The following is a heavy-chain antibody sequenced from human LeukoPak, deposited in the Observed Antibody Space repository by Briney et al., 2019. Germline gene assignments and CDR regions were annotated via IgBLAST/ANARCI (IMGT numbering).Heavy chain of an antibody. V-gene: IGHV3-33*01. D-gene: IGHD3-22*01. Sequence: PGGSLRLSCAASGFTFSSYGMHWVRQAPGKGLEWVAVIWYDGSNKYYADSVKGRFTISRDNSKNTLYPQMNSLRAEDTAVYYCARDHHYYDSSGTFDYWGQGTLVTVSS. J-gene: IGHJ4*02. CDR1: GFTFSSYG. CDR2: IWYDGSNK. CDR3: ARDHHYYDSSGTFDY.